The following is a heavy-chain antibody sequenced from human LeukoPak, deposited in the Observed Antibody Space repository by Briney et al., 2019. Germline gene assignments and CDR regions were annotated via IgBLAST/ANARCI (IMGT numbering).Heavy chain of an antibody. J-gene: IGHJ4*02. CDR3: ARGALRYFDWLRGDYFDY. CDR1: GGTFSSYA. V-gene: IGHV1-69*01. Sequence: SVKVSCKASGGTFSSYAISWVRQAPGHGLEWMGGIIPIFGTANYAQKFQGRVTITVDESTSTAYMELSSLRSEDTAVYYCARGALRYFDWLRGDYFDYWGQGTLVTVSS. CDR2: IIPIFGTA. D-gene: IGHD3-9*01.